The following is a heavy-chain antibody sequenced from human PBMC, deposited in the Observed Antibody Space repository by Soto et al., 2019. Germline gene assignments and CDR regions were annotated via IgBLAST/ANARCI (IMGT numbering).Heavy chain of an antibody. CDR3: ARARWDQPYYFDY. CDR2: INHSGST. Sequence: QVQLQQWGAGLLKPSETLSLTCAVYGGSFSGYYWSWIRQPPGKGLEWIGEINHSGSTNYNPSLKSRVTISVDTSKNQFSLKLSSVTAADTAVYYCARARWDQPYYFDYWGQGTLVTVSS. J-gene: IGHJ4*02. V-gene: IGHV4-34*01. CDR1: GGSFSGYY. D-gene: IGHD1-26*01.